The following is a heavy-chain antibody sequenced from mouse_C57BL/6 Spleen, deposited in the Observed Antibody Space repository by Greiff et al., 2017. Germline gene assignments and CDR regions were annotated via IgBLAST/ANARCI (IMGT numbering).Heavy chain of an antibody. D-gene: IGHD2-1*01. CDR2: IYPGDGDT. V-gene: IGHV1-82*01. J-gene: IGHJ4*01. CDR3: ARTGGNYFYAMDY. Sequence: VQLQQSGPELVKPGASVKISCKASGYAFSSSWMNWVKQRPGKGLEWIGRIYPGDGDTNYNGKFKGKATLTADKSSSTAYMQLSSLTSEDSAVYFCARTGGNYFYAMDYWGQGTSVTVSS. CDR1: GYAFSSSW.